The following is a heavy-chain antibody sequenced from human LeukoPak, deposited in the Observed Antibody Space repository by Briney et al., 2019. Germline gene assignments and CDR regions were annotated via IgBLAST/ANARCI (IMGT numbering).Heavy chain of an antibody. V-gene: IGHV4-59*01. D-gene: IGHD1-1*01. J-gene: IGHJ6*03. CDR1: GGSFSVYY. CDR3: ARGRVSSSTWYSTYYYYFYMVV. CDR2: VDHTGST. Sequence: PSETLSLTCAVYGGSFSVYYWSWIRQPPGKGLEWIGYVDHTGSTNFNPSLNGRVSISRDTTKNLFSLRLRSVTAADTAVYFCARGRVSSSTWYSTYYYYFYMVVWGKGTTVTVSS.